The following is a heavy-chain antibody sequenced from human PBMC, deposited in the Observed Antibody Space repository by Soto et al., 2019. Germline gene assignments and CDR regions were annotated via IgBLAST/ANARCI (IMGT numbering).Heavy chain of an antibody. CDR1: GFTFSSYA. D-gene: IGHD1-26*01. J-gene: IGHJ1*01. V-gene: IGHV3-23*01. Sequence: GGSLRLSCAASGFTFSSYAMSWVRQATGKGLEWVSAISGSGGSTYYADSVQGRFTISRDNSKNTLYLQMNSLRAEDTAVYSCAKDLEVRSGSYYEYFQHWGQGTLVTVSS. CDR3: AKDLEVRSGSYYEYFQH. CDR2: ISGSGGST.